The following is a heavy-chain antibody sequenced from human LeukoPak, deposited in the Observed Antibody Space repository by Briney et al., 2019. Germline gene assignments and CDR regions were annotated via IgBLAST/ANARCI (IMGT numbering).Heavy chain of an antibody. CDR1: GSTFTSYY. V-gene: IGHV1-46*01. CDR2: INPSGGDT. Sequence: GASVKVSCKASGSTFTSYYMHWVRQAPGQGLEWMGIINPSGGDTSYAQKFQGRLTMTRDTSTNTVYMELTSLRSEDTAVYYCAREVMDNLRLDYWGQGTLVTVSS. CDR3: AREVMDNLRLDY. D-gene: IGHD1-14*01. J-gene: IGHJ4*02.